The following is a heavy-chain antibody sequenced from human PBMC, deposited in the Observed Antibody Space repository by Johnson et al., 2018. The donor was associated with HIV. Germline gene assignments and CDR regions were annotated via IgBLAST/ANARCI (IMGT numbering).Heavy chain of an antibody. CDR2: ISFDGSNE. CDR3: AKESETYGGNIGFPHACGI. CDR1: GLNFSDYG. Sequence: VESGGGVVQPGKSVRLSCAASGLNFSDYGFHWVRQAPGKGLEWAAVISFDGSNEYYADSVKGRFTISRDNSKNTLYLQMNSLNTDDTAIYYCAKESETYGGNIGFPHACGIWGRGTRGTVSS. J-gene: IGHJ3*02. D-gene: IGHD4-23*01. V-gene: IGHV3-30*04.